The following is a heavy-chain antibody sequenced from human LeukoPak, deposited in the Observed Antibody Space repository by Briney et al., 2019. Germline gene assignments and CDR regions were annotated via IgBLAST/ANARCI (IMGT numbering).Heavy chain of an antibody. CDR1: GYTFTGYY. D-gene: IGHD3-10*01. Sequence: GGSLRLSCAASGYTFTGYYMHWVRQAPGQGLEWMGGIIPIFGSANYAQKFQGRVTITADEPTSTAYMELSSLRSEDTAVYYCATATMVRDVHFDYWGQGTLVTVSS. CDR2: IIPIFGSA. CDR3: ATATMVRDVHFDY. V-gene: IGHV1-69*01. J-gene: IGHJ4*02.